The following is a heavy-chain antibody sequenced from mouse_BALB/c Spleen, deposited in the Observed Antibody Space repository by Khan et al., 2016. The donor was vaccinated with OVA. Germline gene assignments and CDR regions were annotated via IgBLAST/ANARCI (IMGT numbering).Heavy chain of an antibody. CDR3: ARIYGSDFDY. J-gene: IGHJ2*01. CDR2: INPHFGET. Sequence: VQLKESGPELVKPGASVKISCKASGYSFTGYFMHWVMQSHGKSLEWIGRINPHFGETFYNPKFVDKATLTVDESSSTAHLELRSLASEDSAVYYCARIYGSDFDYWGQGTTLTVSS. D-gene: IGHD1-1*01. V-gene: IGHV1-20*02. CDR1: GYSFTGYF.